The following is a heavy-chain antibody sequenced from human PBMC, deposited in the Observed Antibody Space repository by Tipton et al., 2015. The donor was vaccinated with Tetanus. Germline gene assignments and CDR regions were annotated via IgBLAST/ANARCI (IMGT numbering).Heavy chain of an antibody. CDR2: IFASGST. CDR3: ARRSYCTSTRCFDAFDL. CDR1: GDSVSTGNFY. V-gene: IGHV4-61*01. D-gene: IGHD2-8*01. Sequence: TLSLTCTVSGDSVSTGNFYWSWIRQPPGKGLEWISYIFASGSTNYNPALKSRVTISMDTSKNQISLNLTSVTAADTAVYFCARRSYCTSTRCFDAFDLWGPGTRVTVSS. J-gene: IGHJ3*01.